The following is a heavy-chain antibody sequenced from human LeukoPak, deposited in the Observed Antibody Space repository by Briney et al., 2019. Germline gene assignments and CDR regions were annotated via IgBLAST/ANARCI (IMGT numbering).Heavy chain of an antibody. V-gene: IGHV1-18*01. CDR3: ARDRDYGDYNTQDLFVY. D-gene: IGHD4-17*01. J-gene: IGHJ4*02. Sequence: ASVKVSCKASGYTFTNFGISWVRQAPGQGLEWMGWISAYNGNTNYAQRLQGRVTMTTDTSTSTAYMELRSLRSDDAAVYYCARDRDYGDYNTQDLFVYWGQGTLVTVSS. CDR2: ISAYNGNT. CDR1: GYTFTNFG.